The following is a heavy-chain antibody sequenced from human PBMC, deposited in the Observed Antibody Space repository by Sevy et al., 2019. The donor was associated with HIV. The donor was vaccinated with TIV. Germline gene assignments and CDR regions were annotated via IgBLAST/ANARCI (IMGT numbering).Heavy chain of an antibody. CDR2: ISGGGGGT. CDR1: GFTFNNYA. Sequence: GGSLRLSCAASGFTFNNYAMSWVRQAPGKGLEGKGLEWVSTISGGGGGTYYACSVRGRFTISRDNSKNTLYLQVNRLGVEDRAVYYCAKLYIHDIADGWYFDLWGRGTLVTVSS. J-gene: IGHJ2*01. D-gene: IGHD6-13*01. CDR3: AKLYIHDIADGWYFDL. V-gene: IGHV3-23*01.